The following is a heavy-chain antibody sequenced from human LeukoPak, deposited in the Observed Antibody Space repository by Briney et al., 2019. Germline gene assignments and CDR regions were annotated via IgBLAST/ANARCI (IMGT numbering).Heavy chain of an antibody. CDR3: AREPDVDLSTFRGDAFDI. J-gene: IGHJ3*02. Sequence: SVKVSCKASGGTFSSYTFSWVRQAPGQGLEWMGRVIPILNIATYAHKFQGRVTITADKSTSTAYMDLTSLTSEDTALYYCAREPDVDLSTFRGDAFDIWGQGTMVTVSS. V-gene: IGHV1-69*04. D-gene: IGHD5-24*01. CDR2: VIPILNIA. CDR1: GGTFSSYT.